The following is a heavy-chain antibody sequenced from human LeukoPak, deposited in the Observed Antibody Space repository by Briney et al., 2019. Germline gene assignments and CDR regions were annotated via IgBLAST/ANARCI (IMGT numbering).Heavy chain of an antibody. Sequence: LRLSCAASGFTFSSYAMSWIRQPPGKGLEWIGYFYYSGSTYYNPSLKSRVTISVDTSKNQFSLKLSSVTAADTAVYYCARATTVTTWYFDLWGRGTLVTVSS. J-gene: IGHJ2*01. V-gene: IGHV4-30-4*08. D-gene: IGHD4-17*01. CDR3: ARATTVTTWYFDL. CDR1: GFTFSSYA. CDR2: FYYSGST.